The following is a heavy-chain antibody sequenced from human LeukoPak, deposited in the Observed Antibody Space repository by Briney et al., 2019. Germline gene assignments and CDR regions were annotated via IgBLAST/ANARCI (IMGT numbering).Heavy chain of an antibody. Sequence: GASVKVSCKASGYTFTSYDSNWVRQATGQGLEWMGWMNPNSGNTGYAQKFQGRVTITRNTSISTAYMELSSLRSEDTAVYYCARALAAGSYYYYYYMDVWGKGTTVTVSS. V-gene: IGHV1-8*03. J-gene: IGHJ6*03. CDR3: ARALAAGSYYYYYYMDV. CDR2: MNPNSGNT. D-gene: IGHD6-13*01. CDR1: GYTFTSYD.